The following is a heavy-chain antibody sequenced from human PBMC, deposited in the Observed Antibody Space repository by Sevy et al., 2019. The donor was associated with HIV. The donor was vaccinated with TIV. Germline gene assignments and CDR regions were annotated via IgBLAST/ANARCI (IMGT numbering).Heavy chain of an antibody. V-gene: IGHV3-9*01. CDR2: ISWNSGAI. J-gene: IGHJ3*02. CDR1: GFTFSDYA. CDR3: GRAQGYCVTISCYGGSVNAFDI. D-gene: IGHD2-2*01. Sequence: GGSLRLSCAASGFTFSDYAMHWVRQVPGKGLEWVSGISWNSGAIGYADSVKGRFTISRDNAKNSLYLQMNSLRVEDTAFYYCGRAQGYCVTISCYGGSVNAFDIWGQGTMVTVSS.